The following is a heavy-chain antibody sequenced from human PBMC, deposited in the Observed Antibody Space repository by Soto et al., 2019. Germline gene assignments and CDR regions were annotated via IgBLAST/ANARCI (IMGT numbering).Heavy chain of an antibody. J-gene: IGHJ4*02. D-gene: IGHD4-17*01. CDR1: GGSISNGGYS. CDR2: MYHSGST. V-gene: IGHV4-30-2*01. CDR3: ARGVTTVTTFDD. Sequence: SETLSLTCAVSGGSISNGGYSWSWIRQPPGKGLEWIGYMYHSGSTYYNPSLKSRVTISVDRSKNQFSLKLSSVTAADTAVYYCARGVTTVTTFDDWGQGTLVTVSS.